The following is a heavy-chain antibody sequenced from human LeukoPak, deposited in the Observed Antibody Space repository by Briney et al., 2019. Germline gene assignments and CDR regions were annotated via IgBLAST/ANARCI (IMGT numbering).Heavy chain of an antibody. CDR3: ARVVDSGWRSDASDI. CDR2: ISSSSSYI. V-gene: IGHV3-21*01. D-gene: IGHD6-19*01. Sequence: GASLRLSCAASGFTFSRYSMNWVRQAPGKGLEWVSSISSSSSYIYYADSLKGRFTISRDNAKNSLYLQMNSLRAEDTAVYYCARVVDSGWRSDASDIWGQETMVTVSS. J-gene: IGHJ3*02. CDR1: GFTFSRYS.